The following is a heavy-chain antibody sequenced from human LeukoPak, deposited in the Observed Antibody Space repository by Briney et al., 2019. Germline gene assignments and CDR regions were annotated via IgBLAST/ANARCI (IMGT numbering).Heavy chain of an antibody. V-gene: IGHV1-24*01. CDR1: GYTLTELS. D-gene: IGHD3-10*01. CDR3: ATPPHYYGSGSYPFDY. J-gene: IGHJ4*02. Sequence: ASVKVSCKVSGYTLTELSMHWVRQAPGKGLEWMGCFDPEDGETTYAQKFQGRVTMTEDTSTDTAYMELSSLRSEDTAVYYCATPPHYYGSGSYPFDYWGQGTLVTVSS. CDR2: FDPEDGET.